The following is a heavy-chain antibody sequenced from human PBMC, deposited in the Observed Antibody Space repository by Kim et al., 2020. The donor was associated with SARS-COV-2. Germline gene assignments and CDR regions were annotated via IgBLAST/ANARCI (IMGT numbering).Heavy chain of an antibody. Sequence: GGSLRLSCAASGFTFSSYAMHWVRQAPGKGLEWVAVISYDGSNKYYVDSVKGRFTISRDNSKNTLYLQMNSLRAEDTAVYYCARDWEGGGSESYCSYYYYGMDVWGQGTTVTVSS. CDR2: ISYDGSNK. J-gene: IGHJ6*02. CDR1: GFTFSSYA. CDR3: ARDWEGGGSESYCSYYYYGMDV. V-gene: IGHV3-30*04. D-gene: IGHD3-10*01.